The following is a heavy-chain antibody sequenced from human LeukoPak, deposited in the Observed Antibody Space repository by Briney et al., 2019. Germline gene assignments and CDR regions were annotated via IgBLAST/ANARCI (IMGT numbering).Heavy chain of an antibody. Sequence: GGSLRLSCAASGFTVSSNYMSWVRQAPGKGLEWVSVIYSGGSTYYADSVKGRFTISRDNSKNTLYLQMNSLRAEDTAVYYCAKDSESGYSYGSFDYWGQGTLVTVSS. CDR3: AKDSESGYSYGSFDY. J-gene: IGHJ4*02. V-gene: IGHV3-53*05. CDR1: GFTVSSNY. CDR2: IYSGGST. D-gene: IGHD5-18*01.